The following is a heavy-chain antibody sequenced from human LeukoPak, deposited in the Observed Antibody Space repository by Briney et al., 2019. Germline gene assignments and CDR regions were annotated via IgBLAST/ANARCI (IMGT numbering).Heavy chain of an antibody. D-gene: IGHD3-22*01. CDR1: GGTFSSYA. CDR2: IIPIFGTA. V-gene: IGHV1-69*05. J-gene: IGHJ4*02. CDR3: ARIYYDSSGYYFDY. Sequence: GASVKVSCKASGGTFSSYAISWVRQAPGQGLEWMGRIIPIFGTANYAQKFQGRVTITTDESTSTAYMELSSLRSEDTAVYYCARIYYDSSGYYFDYWGQGTLVTVSS.